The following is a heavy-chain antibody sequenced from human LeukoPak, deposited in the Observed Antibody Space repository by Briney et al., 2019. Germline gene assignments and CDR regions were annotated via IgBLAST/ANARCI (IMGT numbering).Heavy chain of an antibody. CDR1: GGSISSSIYY. J-gene: IGHJ6*02. D-gene: IGHD5-18*01. Sequence: PSETLSLTCTVSGGSISSSIYYWGWIRQPPGKGLEWIGSIYYSGSTYYNPSLKSRVTISVDTSKNQFSLKLSSVTAADTAVYYCARTAMVIINWGQGTTVTVSS. CDR2: IYYSGST. V-gene: IGHV4-39*01. CDR3: ARTAMVIIN.